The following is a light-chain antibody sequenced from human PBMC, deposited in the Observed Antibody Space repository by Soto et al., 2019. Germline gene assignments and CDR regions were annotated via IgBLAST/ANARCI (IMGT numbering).Light chain of an antibody. Sequence: EIVLTQSPGTLSLSPGERATLSCRASQSVSSYLAWYQQKPGQAPRLLIYDASTRATGISARFSGSGSGTDFTITISSLEPEDFAVYSCQQRSNWPVTFGQGTKVEVK. V-gene: IGKV3-11*01. CDR3: QQRSNWPVT. CDR2: DAS. J-gene: IGKJ1*01. CDR1: QSVSSY.